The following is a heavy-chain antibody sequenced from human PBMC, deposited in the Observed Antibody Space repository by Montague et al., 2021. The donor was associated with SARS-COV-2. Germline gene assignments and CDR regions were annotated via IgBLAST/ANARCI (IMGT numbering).Heavy chain of an antibody. CDR2: INHSGST. CDR3: ARGRRILLWFGELLSGGDYYGMDV. Sequence: TLSLTCAVYGGSFSGYYWSWIRQPPGKGLEWIGEINHSGSTNXXXSXXXRVXISVDTSKNQFSLKLSSVTAADTAVYYCARGRRILLWFGELLSGGDYYGMDVWGQGTTVTVSS. CDR1: GGSFSGYY. V-gene: IGHV4-34*01. D-gene: IGHD3-10*01. J-gene: IGHJ6*02.